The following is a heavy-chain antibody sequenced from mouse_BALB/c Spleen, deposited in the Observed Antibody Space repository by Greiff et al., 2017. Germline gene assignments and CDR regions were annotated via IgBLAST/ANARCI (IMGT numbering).Heavy chain of an antibody. J-gene: IGHJ3*01. CDR2: IYPGDGDT. CDR1: GYAFSSYW. CDR3: ASYYDYAY. D-gene: IGHD2-4*01. Sequence: QVQLQQSVAELVRPGSSVKISCKASGYAFSSYWMNWVKQRPGQGLEWIGQIYPGDGDTNYNGKFKGKATLTADKSSSTAYMQLSSLTSEDSAVYFCASYYDYAYWGQGTLVTVSA. V-gene: IGHV1-80*01.